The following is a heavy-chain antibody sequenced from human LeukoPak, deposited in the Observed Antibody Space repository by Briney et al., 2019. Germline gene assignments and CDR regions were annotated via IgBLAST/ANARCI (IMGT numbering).Heavy chain of an antibody. CDR2: ISGSGGAT. Sequence: GGSLRLSCAASGFTFSDYEMNWVRQAPGKGLEWVAYISGSGGATFYPDSVRGRFTISRDNSKNSLFLVMKSLRDEDTAVYYCARVAWGYCSSGSCSRLWGQGTLVTVSS. V-gene: IGHV3-48*03. J-gene: IGHJ1*01. CDR1: GFTFSDYE. D-gene: IGHD2-15*01. CDR3: ARVAWGYCSSGSCSRL.